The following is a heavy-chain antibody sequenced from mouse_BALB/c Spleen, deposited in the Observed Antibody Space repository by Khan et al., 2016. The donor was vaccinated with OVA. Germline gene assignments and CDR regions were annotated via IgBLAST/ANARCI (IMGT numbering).Heavy chain of an antibody. CDR3: ARMARTIN. V-gene: IGHV5-6-3*01. J-gene: IGHJ2*01. CDR1: GFTFSSYG. Sequence: EVELVESGGGLVQPGGSLKLSCAASGFTFSSYGMSWVRQTPDKRLELVATINSNGGSNYYPDSVKGRFTISRDTAKKTLYLQMSSLKSEDTAMYYCARMARTINWGQGTTLTVSS. CDR2: INSNGGSN.